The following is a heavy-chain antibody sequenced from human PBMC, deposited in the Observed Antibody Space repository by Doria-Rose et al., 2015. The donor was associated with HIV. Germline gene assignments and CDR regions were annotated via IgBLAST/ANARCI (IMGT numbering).Heavy chain of an antibody. CDR2: IFSDDER. V-gene: IGHV2-26*01. D-gene: IGHD6-13*01. Sequence: QVTLKESGPVLVKPTETLTLTCTVSGVSLSSPGMGVSWIRQPPGKALEWLANIFSDDERSYQTSLKSRLTISRGTSKSQVVLTMTDMDPADTATYYCARIKSSRWYHKYYFDFWGQGTLVIVSA. J-gene: IGHJ4*02. CDR1: GVSLSSPGMG. CDR3: ARIKSSRWYHKYYFDF.